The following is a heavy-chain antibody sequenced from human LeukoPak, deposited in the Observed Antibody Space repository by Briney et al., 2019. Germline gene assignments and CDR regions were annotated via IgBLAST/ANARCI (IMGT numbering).Heavy chain of an antibody. CDR3: ARLGASSDFNE. V-gene: IGHV4-39*01. CDR1: GGSISSSSYY. CDR2: IYYSGNT. Sequence: SETPSLTCTVSGGSISSSSYYWGWIRQPPGKGLEWIGSIYYSGNTDYNASLESRIAMSVDTSKNQFSLKMNSLTAADTAVYYCARLGASSDFNEWGQGTLVSVSS. J-gene: IGHJ4*02. D-gene: IGHD3/OR15-3a*01.